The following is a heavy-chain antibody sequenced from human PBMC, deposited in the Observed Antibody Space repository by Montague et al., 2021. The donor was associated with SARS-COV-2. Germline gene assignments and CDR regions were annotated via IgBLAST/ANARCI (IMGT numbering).Heavy chain of an antibody. J-gene: IGHJ5*02. V-gene: IGHV4-59*01. Sequence: SETLSLTCSVSGGSMISYYCSWIRQPPGKGLEWIGYIYYSGTTNXNPSLKSRVTISIDTSKTQFSLKLSSVTAADSAVYYCARINGGTYRNWFDPWGQGTLVTVSS. CDR2: IYYSGTT. D-gene: IGHD1-26*01. CDR3: ARINGGTYRNWFDP. CDR1: GGSMISYY.